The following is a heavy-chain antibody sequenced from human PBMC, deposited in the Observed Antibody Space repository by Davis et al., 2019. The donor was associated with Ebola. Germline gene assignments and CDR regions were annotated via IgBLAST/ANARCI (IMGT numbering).Heavy chain of an antibody. Sequence: GESLKISCAASGFTFSTYAMHWVRQAPGKGLEWVALISYDATDKSYADSVKGRFTISRDNSKNMVYVQMNSLGVEDTAVYYCARGLWLASYNWFDPWGQGTLVTVSS. D-gene: IGHD3-10*01. CDR1: GFTFSTYA. V-gene: IGHV3-30-3*01. CDR2: ISYDATDK. CDR3: ARGLWLASYNWFDP. J-gene: IGHJ5*02.